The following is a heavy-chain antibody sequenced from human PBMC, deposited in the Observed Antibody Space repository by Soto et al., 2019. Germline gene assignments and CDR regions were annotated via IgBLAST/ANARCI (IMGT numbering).Heavy chain of an antibody. D-gene: IGHD3-22*01. J-gene: IGHJ4*02. CDR2: IYSGGST. V-gene: IGHV3-53*01. CDR1: GFTVSSNY. CDR3: AVQYYYDSSGYCWFSVDY. Sequence: GGSLRLSCAASGFTVSSNYMSWVRQAPGKGLEWVSVIYSGGSTYYADSVKGRFTISRDNSKNTLYLQMNSLRAEDTAVYYCAVQYYYDSSGYCWFSVDYWGQGTLVTVSS.